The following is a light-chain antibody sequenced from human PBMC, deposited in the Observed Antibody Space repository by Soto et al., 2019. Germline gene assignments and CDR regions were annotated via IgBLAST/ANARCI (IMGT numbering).Light chain of an antibody. J-gene: IGKJ1*01. CDR2: AAS. CDR1: QSISSY. CDR3: QQSYSSLGT. Sequence: DIQMTQSPSSLSASVGDRVTITCRASQSISSYLNWYQQKPGKAPKLLIYAASSLQSGVPSRFSGSGSGTDFTLTISSLQPEDFAIYYCQQSYSSLGTFGQGTKVEIK. V-gene: IGKV1-39*01.